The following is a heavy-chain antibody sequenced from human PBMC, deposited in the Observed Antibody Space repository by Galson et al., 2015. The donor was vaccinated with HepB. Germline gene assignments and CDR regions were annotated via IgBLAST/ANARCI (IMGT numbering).Heavy chain of an antibody. CDR3: TRGETIFGVIVDFVY. J-gene: IGHJ4*02. Sequence: LRLSCAASGFTFSTSWMSWVRQAPGKGPEWVATIKQDGSQTYYVDSVKGRFTISRDNTKNSLYLQMNNLRVEDTAVYYCTRGETIFGVIVDFVYWGQGTLLTVSS. CDR2: IKQDGSQT. D-gene: IGHD3-3*02. CDR1: GFTFSTSW. V-gene: IGHV3-7*05.